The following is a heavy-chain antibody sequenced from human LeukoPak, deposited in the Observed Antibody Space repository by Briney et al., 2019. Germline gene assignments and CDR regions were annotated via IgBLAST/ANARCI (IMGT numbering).Heavy chain of an antibody. CDR1: GFTFSSYE. J-gene: IGHJ5*02. Sequence: GGSLRLSCAASGFTFSSYEMNWVRQAPGKGLEWVSYISSSGSTIYYADSVKGRFTISRDNAKNSLYLQMNSLRAEDTAVYYCARELNGGRNYHWFDPWGQGTLVSVSS. V-gene: IGHV3-48*03. D-gene: IGHD1-14*01. CDR3: ARELNGGRNYHWFDP. CDR2: ISSSGSTI.